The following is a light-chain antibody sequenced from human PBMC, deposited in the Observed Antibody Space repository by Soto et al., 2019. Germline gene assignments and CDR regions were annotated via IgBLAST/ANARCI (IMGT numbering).Light chain of an antibody. CDR1: SSDVGGYNY. V-gene: IGLV2-14*01. Sequence: QSALTQPASVSGSPGQSITISCTGTSSDVGGYNYVSWYQQHPGKAPKLMIYDVSNRPSGVSNRFSGSKSGNTASLAISGVQAEDEADYYCGSYTNSSPRVFGTGTKVTAL. J-gene: IGLJ1*01. CDR3: GSYTNSSPRV. CDR2: DVS.